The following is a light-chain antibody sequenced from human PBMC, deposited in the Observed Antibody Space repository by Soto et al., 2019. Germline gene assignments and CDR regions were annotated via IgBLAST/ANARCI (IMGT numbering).Light chain of an antibody. Sequence: DIVITQSPDSLSVSLGERATIYCKSTQSILYRSNGKDYLAWYQQKPGQPPKLLIYWASARESGVPARFSGSGSGTDFTLTISSLQAEDVAVYYCQQFFTTPLTFGGGTKVDIK. CDR3: QQFFTTPLT. CDR2: WAS. V-gene: IGKV4-1*01. CDR1: QSILYRSNGKDY. J-gene: IGKJ4*01.